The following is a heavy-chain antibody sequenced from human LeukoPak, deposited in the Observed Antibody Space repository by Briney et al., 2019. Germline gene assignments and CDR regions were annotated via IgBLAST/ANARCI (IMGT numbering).Heavy chain of an antibody. CDR3: AKAPTITGTTGDY. Sequence: PGGSLRLSCVASGFTFSSYAMSWVRQAPGKGLEWVSAISGSGGSTYYADSVKGRFTISRDNSKNTLYLQMNSLRAEDTAVYYCAKAPTITGTTGDYWGQGTLVTVSS. J-gene: IGHJ4*02. CDR2: ISGSGGST. CDR1: GFTFSSYA. D-gene: IGHD1-7*01. V-gene: IGHV3-23*01.